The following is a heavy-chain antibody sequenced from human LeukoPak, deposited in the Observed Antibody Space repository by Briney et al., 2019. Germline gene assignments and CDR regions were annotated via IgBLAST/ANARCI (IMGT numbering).Heavy chain of an antibody. D-gene: IGHD1-26*01. J-gene: IGHJ4*02. Sequence: GGSLRLSCAASGFTFSRLAMTWVRQAPGKGLEWVSTISASGPYYADAVRGRFTISRDNAKNSLYLQMNSLRAEDTAVYYCARGSLGGSPGTFDYWGQGTLVTVSS. V-gene: IGHV3-23*01. CDR1: GFTFSRLA. CDR2: ISASGP. CDR3: ARGSLGGSPGTFDY.